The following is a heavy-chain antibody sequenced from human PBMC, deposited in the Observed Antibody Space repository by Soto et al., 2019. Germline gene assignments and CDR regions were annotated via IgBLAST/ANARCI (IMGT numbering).Heavy chain of an antibody. Sequence: QVQLQESGPGLVKPSQTLSLTCTVSGGSISSGGYYWSWNRQHPGKGQEWIGYLYYSGSTYYNPSPQIRLTISVDTSKNQICLKLSSVTAAATAVYYCARIAGDCSGGSCSDAFDIWGQGTMVTVSS. CDR2: LYYSGST. CDR3: ARIAGDCSGGSCSDAFDI. V-gene: IGHV4-31*03. J-gene: IGHJ3*02. CDR1: GGSISSGGYY. D-gene: IGHD2-15*01.